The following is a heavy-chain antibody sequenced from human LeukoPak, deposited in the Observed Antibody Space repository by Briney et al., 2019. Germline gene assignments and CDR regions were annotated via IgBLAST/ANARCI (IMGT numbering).Heavy chain of an antibody. V-gene: IGHV3-23*01. D-gene: IGHD3-22*01. Sequence: GGSLRLSCAASGFTFSSYAMSWVRQAPGKGLEWVSAISGSGGSTYYADSVKGRFTISRDNSKNTLYLQMNSLRAEDTAVYYCAKDMGRTYYYDSSGYYKYWGQGTLVTVSS. CDR3: AKDMGRTYYYDSSGYYKY. CDR1: GFTFSSYA. J-gene: IGHJ4*02. CDR2: ISGSGGST.